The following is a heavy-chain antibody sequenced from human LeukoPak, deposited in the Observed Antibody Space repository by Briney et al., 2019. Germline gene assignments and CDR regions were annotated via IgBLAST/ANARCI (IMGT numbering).Heavy chain of an antibody. J-gene: IGHJ4*02. V-gene: IGHV1-2*02. CDR3: ASRPDQHLLYYFDY. CDR1: GYTFTGYY. CDR2: INPNSGGA. Sequence: ASVKVSCKASGYTFTGYYMHWVRQAPGQGLEWMGWINPNSGGAKYAQKFQGRVTMTSDASISTAYMELSSLRSDDTAVYYCASRPDQHLLYYFDYWGQGALVTVSS. D-gene: IGHD2-15*01.